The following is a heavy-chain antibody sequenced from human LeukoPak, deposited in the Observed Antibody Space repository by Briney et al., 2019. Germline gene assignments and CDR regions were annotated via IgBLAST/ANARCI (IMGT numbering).Heavy chain of an antibody. D-gene: IGHD1-7*01. J-gene: IGHJ4*02. Sequence: GGSLRLSCAASGFTFSSYGMNWVRQAPGKGLEWVAFIRYDGSNKYYADSVKGRFTISRDNSKNTLYLQMNSLRAEDTAVYYYAGGTTGFFDYWGQGTLVTVSS. V-gene: IGHV3-30*02. CDR3: AGGTTGFFDY. CDR2: IRYDGSNK. CDR1: GFTFSSYG.